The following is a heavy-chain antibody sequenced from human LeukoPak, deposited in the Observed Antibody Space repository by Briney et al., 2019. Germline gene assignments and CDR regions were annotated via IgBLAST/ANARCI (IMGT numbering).Heavy chain of an antibody. D-gene: IGHD2-15*01. V-gene: IGHV3-7*01. CDR2: IKQDGSEK. Sequence: PGGSLRLSCAASGFTFSSYWMSWVRLAPGKGLEWVANIKQDGSEKYYVDSVKGRFTISRDNAKNSLYLQMNSLRAEDTAVYYCARAGGPNWFDPWGQGTLVTVSS. J-gene: IGHJ5*02. CDR3: ARAGGPNWFDP. CDR1: GFTFSSYW.